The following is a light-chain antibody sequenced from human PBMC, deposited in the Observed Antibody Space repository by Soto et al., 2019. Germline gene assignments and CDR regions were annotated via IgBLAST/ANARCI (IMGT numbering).Light chain of an antibody. J-gene: IGKJ1*01. CDR1: QSISSW. V-gene: IGKV1-5*01. CDR2: DAS. Sequence: DIQMTQSPSTLPASVGDRVTITCRASQSISSWLAWYQQKAGKAPKPLIYDASSLESGVPSRFSGSGSGTEFTLTISSLQPDDVATYYCQQYNSYPWTFGQGTK. CDR3: QQYNSYPWT.